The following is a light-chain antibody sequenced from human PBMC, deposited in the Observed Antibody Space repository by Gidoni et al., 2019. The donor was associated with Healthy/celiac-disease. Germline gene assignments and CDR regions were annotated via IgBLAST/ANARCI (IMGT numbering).Light chain of an antibody. J-gene: IGKJ5*01. V-gene: IGKV3D-11*01. CDR2: DAS. CDR1: RVVSSY. CDR3: QQRSSWPVT. Sequence: ATLLSSPGKGATPSCRARRVVSSYLAWYQQKPGQAPRLLIYDASSRATGIPDRFSGSGSGTDFTLTISRLEPEDFAVYYCQQRSSWPVTFGQGTRLEIK.